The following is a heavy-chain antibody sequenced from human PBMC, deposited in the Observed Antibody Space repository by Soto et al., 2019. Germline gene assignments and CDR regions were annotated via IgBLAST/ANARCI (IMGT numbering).Heavy chain of an antibody. V-gene: IGHV1-3*01. CDR3: AKDRGSWNDGYDAFDI. J-gene: IGHJ3*02. CDR1: GYTFTSYA. CDR2: INAGNGNT. D-gene: IGHD1-1*01. Sequence: ASVKVSCKASGYTFTSYAMHWVLQAPGQRLEWMGWINAGNGNTKYSQKFQGRVTITRDTSASTAYMELSSLRSEDTAVYYCAKDRGSWNDGYDAFDIWGQGTMVTVSS.